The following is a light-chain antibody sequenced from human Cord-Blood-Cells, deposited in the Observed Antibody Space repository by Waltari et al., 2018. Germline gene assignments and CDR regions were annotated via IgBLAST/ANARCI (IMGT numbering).Light chain of an antibody. CDR1: QDISNY. Sequence: DIQMTQSPSSLSASVGDRVTITCQASQDISNYLNWYQQKPGKAPKLLIYDASNLETGVPARFSGSGSGTDCTLTISSLQPEAIATYYCQQYDKLTYTFGQGTKLEIK. CDR2: DAS. V-gene: IGKV1-33*01. CDR3: QQYDKLTYT. J-gene: IGKJ2*01.